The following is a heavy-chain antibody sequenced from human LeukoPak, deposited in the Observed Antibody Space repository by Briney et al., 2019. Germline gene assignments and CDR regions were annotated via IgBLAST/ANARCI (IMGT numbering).Heavy chain of an antibody. CDR1: ADTFTVYY. CDR3: ARRGLQLDFDY. D-gene: IGHD2-21*02. Sequence: ASLSVSSKPSADTFTVYYIHWVRQAPGQGLEWMGWINPNSGASIYAQMFQGRVTITRDTSVNSAYMELSRLRSDDTTLFYCARRGLQLDFDYWGQGTLVPVSS. CDR2: INPNSGAS. J-gene: IGHJ4*02. V-gene: IGHV1-2*02.